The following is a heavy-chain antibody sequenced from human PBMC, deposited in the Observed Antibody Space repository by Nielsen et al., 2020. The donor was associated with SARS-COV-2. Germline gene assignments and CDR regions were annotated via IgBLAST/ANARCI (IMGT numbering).Heavy chain of an antibody. CDR1: GFTFSSYS. Sequence: GGSLRLSCAASGFTFSSYSMNWVRQAPGKGLEWVSYISSSSSTIYYADSVKGRFTISRDNAKNSLYLQMNSLRDEDTAVYYCSRDQLELPAGYYSYMDVWGKGTTVTVSS. CDR2: ISSSSSTI. J-gene: IGHJ6*03. D-gene: IGHD1-7*01. V-gene: IGHV3-48*02. CDR3: SRDQLELPAGYYSYMDV.